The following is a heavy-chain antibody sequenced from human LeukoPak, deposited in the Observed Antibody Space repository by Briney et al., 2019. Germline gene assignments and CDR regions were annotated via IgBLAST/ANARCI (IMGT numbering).Heavy chain of an antibody. V-gene: IGHV4-4*07. CDR3: ARDSVSSGWYSYYYYGMDV. CDR2: IYTSGST. D-gene: IGHD6-19*01. J-gene: IGHJ6*02. CDR1: GGSISSYY. Sequence: PSETLSLTCTVSGGSISSYYWSWIRQPAGKGLEWIGRIYTSGSTNYNPSLKSRVTMSVDTPKNQFSLKLSSVTAADTAVYYCARDSVSSGWYSYYYYGMDVWGQGTTVTVSS.